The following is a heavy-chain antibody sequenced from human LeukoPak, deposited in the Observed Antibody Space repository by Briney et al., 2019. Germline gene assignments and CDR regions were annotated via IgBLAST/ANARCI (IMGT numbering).Heavy chain of an antibody. J-gene: IGHJ5*02. Sequence: SETLSLTCAVYGGSFSGYYWSWIRQPPGKGLEWIGEINHSGSTNYNPSLKSRVTISVDTSKNQFSLKLSSVTAAGTAVYYCARAGGFWSGFPWFDPWGQGTLVTVSS. CDR2: INHSGST. D-gene: IGHD3-3*01. V-gene: IGHV4-34*01. CDR3: ARAGGFWSGFPWFDP. CDR1: GGSFSGYY.